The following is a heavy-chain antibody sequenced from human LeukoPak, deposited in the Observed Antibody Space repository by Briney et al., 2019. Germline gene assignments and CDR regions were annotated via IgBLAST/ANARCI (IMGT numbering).Heavy chain of an antibody. CDR1: GFAFSQFP. V-gene: IGHV3-30*03. D-gene: IGHD3-10*01. CDR3: ARDKSYFGSGNYHYFDS. CDR2: ISHDGGNK. Sequence: PGRSLRLSCVASGFAFSQFPVHWVRQAPGKRLEWVAFISHDGGNKKYGDPVKGRFTISRDNSKNTVYLQMNSLRPEDTALYYCARDKSYFGSGNYHYFDSWGQGALVIVSS. J-gene: IGHJ4*02.